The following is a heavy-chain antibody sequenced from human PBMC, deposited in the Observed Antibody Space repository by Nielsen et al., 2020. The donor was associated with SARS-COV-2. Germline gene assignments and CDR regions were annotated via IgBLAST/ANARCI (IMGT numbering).Heavy chain of an antibody. J-gene: IGHJ6*02. CDR1: GGSISSSSYY. V-gene: IGHV4-39*01. Sequence: SETLSLTCTVSGGSISSSSYYWGWIRQPPGKGLEWIGSIYYSGSTYYNPSLKSRVTISVDTSKNQFSLKLSSVTAADTAVYYCARGSRLLDYYYGMDVWGQGTTVTVSS. D-gene: IGHD2-8*02. CDR3: ARGSRLLDYYYGMDV. CDR2: IYYSGST.